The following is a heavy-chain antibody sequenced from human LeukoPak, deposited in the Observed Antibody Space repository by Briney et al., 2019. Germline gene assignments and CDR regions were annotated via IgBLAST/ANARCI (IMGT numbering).Heavy chain of an antibody. D-gene: IGHD6-19*01. CDR1: TFSLTNYA. CDR2: ISSSDTI. V-gene: IGHV3-48*01. Sequence: GGSLRLSCAASTFSLTNYAINWVRQAPGQGLEWVSHISSSDTILYADSVKGRFTISRDNAKNSLYLQMNSLRAEDTAVYYCARVGIAVAPGAYDIWGQGTMVTVSS. J-gene: IGHJ3*02. CDR3: ARVGIAVAPGAYDI.